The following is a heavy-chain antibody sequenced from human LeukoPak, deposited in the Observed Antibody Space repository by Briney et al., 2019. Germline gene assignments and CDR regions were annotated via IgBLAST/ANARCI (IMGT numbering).Heavy chain of an antibody. J-gene: IGHJ6*02. D-gene: IGHD4-17*01. CDR2: ISYDGSNK. V-gene: IGHV3-30-3*01. CDR1: GFTFRSCA. CDR3: AREDYGDSRIPYYGMDV. Sequence: GRPVTLSCAVCGFTFRSCAMQWVRQAPGRGLEGVAVISYDGSNKYYADSVKGRFTISRENSTTTLYLQMNSLRAEDTAVYYCAREDYGDSRIPYYGMDVWGQGTTVTVSS.